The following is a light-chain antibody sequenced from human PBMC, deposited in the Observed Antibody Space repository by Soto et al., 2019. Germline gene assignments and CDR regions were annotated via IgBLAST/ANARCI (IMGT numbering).Light chain of an antibody. CDR3: SSYTSASTLLYL. CDR2: GVT. V-gene: IGLV2-14*01. Sequence: QSALTQPASVSGSPGQSITISCTGTSSDVGGYNYVSWYQQHPGIAPKLLIYGVTNRTSGVSTRFSGCKSGNTASLPISGLLAEEAADYHCSSYTSASTLLYLFGTGTKVTVL. CDR1: SSDVGGYNY. J-gene: IGLJ1*01.